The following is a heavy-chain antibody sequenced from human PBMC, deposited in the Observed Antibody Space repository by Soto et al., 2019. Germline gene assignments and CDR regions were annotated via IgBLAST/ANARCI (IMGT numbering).Heavy chain of an antibody. J-gene: IGHJ6*02. D-gene: IGHD4-4*01. CDR1: GYNFPSYW. CDR2: IDPSDSYT. V-gene: IGHV5-10-1*01. CDR3: ARQGTTDYFYYYGLDV. Sequence: AGESLKISCKGSGYNFPSYWISWVRQMPGKGLEWMGRIDPSDSYTNYSPSFQGHVTISADKSISAAYLQWSSLKASDTAMYYCARQGTTDYFYYYGLDVWGQGTTVTVSS.